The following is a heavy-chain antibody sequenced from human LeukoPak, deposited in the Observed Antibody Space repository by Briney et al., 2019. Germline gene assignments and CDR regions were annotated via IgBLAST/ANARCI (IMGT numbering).Heavy chain of an antibody. D-gene: IGHD1-7*01. CDR3: AGYHWNSGVVY. V-gene: IGHV3-11*01. CDR2: ISRSGDTI. Sequence: GGSLRLSCAASGFTFSDYAMSWIRQAPGQGLEWVSYISRSGDTIGYADSVKGRFSISRDNAKNSLYLQMNSLRAEDTAVYYCAGYHWNSGVVYWGQGTLVTVSS. CDR1: GFTFSDYA. J-gene: IGHJ4*02.